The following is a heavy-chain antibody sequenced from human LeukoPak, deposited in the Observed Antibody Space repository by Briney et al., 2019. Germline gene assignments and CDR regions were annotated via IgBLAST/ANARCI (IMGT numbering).Heavy chain of an antibody. CDR2: ISGSGGST. CDR1: GFTFSSYA. Sequence: VKPGGSLILSCAASGFTFSSYAMSWVRQAPGKGLEWVSAISGSGGSTYYADSVKGRFTISRDNSKNTLYLQMNSLRAEDTAVYYCAKSDGGEDYGDYEGYYFDYWGQGTLVTVSS. D-gene: IGHD4-17*01. J-gene: IGHJ4*02. CDR3: AKSDGGEDYGDYEGYYFDY. V-gene: IGHV3-23*01.